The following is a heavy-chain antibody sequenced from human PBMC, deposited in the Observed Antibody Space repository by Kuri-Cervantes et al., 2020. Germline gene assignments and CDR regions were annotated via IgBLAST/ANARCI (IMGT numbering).Heavy chain of an antibody. D-gene: IGHD3-3*01. J-gene: IGHJ6*02. V-gene: IGHV4-39*07. CDR2: IYYSGST. CDR1: GASISSINYY. CDR3: ARIIPPRATRIKFYYYGMDV. Sequence: SETLSLTCTVSGASISSINYYWGWIRQPPGKGLEWIGNIYYSGSTYYSPSLKSRVTIPVDTSKNQFSLRFTSVTAADTAVYYCARIIPPRATRIKFYYYGMDVWGQGTTVTVSS.